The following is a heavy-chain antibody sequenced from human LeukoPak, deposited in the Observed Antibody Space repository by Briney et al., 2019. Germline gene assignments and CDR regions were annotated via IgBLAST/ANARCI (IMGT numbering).Heavy chain of an antibody. CDR3: AKDGVVRIVGSGNLWWSPAGFQH. J-gene: IGHJ1*01. V-gene: IGHV3-30*18. CDR2: ISYDGSNK. D-gene: IGHD3-10*01. CDR1: GFTFSSYG. Sequence: GGSLRLSCAASGFTFSSYGMHWVRQAPGKGLEWVAVISYDGSNKYYADSVKGRFTISRDNSKNTLYLQMNSLRAEDTAVYYCAKDGVVRIVGSGNLWWSPAGFQHWGQGTLVTVSS.